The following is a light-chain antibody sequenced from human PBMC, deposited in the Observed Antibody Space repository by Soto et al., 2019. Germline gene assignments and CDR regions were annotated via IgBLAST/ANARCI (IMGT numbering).Light chain of an antibody. V-gene: IGKV3D-15*01. J-gene: IGKJ5*01. Sequence: ETVMTQSPATLSVSHGERATLSCRASQSVRTKVAWYQQTPGQAPRLLIYGASSRATGIPARFSGSGSGTEFTLTISSLQPEDFATYYCQQTYSTQITFGQGTRLEIK. CDR3: QQTYSTQIT. CDR2: GAS. CDR1: QSVRTK.